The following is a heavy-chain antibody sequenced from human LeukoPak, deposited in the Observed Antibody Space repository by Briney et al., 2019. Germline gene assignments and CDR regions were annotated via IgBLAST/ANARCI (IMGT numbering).Heavy chain of an antibody. CDR1: GFTFSSYA. CDR2: ISGSGGST. J-gene: IGHJ5*02. CDR3: AKDLDRTVNNWFDP. V-gene: IGHV3-23*01. Sequence: GGSPRLSCAASGFTFSSYAMSWVRQAPGKGLEWVSAISGSGGSTYYADSVKGRFTISRDNSKNTLYLQMNSLRAEDTAVYYCAKDLDRTVNNWFDPWGQGTPVTVSS. D-gene: IGHD4-11*01.